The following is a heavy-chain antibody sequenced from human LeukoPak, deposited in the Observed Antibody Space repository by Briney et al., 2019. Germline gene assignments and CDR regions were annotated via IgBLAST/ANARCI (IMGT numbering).Heavy chain of an antibody. D-gene: IGHD4-17*01. V-gene: IGHV3-33*01. Sequence: PGGSLRLSCAASGFTSSSYGMHWVRQAPGKGLEWVAVIWYDGSNKYYADSVKGRFTISRDNSKNTLYLQMNSLRAEDTAVYYCAREGGDYALGYWGQGTLVTVSS. CDR3: AREGGDYALGY. CDR2: IWYDGSNK. CDR1: GFTSSSYG. J-gene: IGHJ4*02.